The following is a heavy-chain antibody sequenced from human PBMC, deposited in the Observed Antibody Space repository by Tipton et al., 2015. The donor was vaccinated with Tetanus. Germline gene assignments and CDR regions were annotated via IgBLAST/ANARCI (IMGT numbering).Heavy chain of an antibody. J-gene: IGHJ4*02. CDR2: SWYEGTDT. CDR3: AIEADCSGGSCFSGGFDN. CDR1: GFIFSSYG. D-gene: IGHD2-15*01. V-gene: IGHV3-33*01. Sequence: SLRLSCAASGFIFSSYGIHWVRQAPGKGLEWVAGSWYEGTDTYYADAVKGRFTISRDNSKNTLYLQMNSLRAEDTAIYYCAIEADCSGGSCFSGGFDNWGQGTQVTVSS.